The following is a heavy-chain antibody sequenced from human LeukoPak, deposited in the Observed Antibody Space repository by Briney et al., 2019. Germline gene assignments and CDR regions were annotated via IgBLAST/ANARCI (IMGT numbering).Heavy chain of an antibody. J-gene: IGHJ4*02. Sequence: ASVKVSCKASGYTYTSYDINWVRQATGQGLEWMGWMNPNSGNTGYAQKFQGRVTMTRNTSISTAYMELSSLRSEDTAVYYCARGLEMATIPGGYWGQGTLVTVSS. CDR3: ARGLEMATIPGGY. D-gene: IGHD5-24*01. V-gene: IGHV1-8*01. CDR1: GYTYTSYD. CDR2: MNPNSGNT.